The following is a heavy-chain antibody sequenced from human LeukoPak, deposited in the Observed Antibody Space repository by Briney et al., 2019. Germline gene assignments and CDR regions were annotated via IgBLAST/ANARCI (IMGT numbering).Heavy chain of an antibody. V-gene: IGHV1-18*01. CDR2: ISAYNGNT. D-gene: IGHD4-17*01. Sequence: GLEWMXXISAYNGNTNYAQKFQGRVTMTTGTSTSTAYMELRSLRSDDTAVYYCARFQGGDYGDYIFDYWGQGTLVTVSS. J-gene: IGHJ4*02. CDR3: ARFQGGDYGDYIFDY.